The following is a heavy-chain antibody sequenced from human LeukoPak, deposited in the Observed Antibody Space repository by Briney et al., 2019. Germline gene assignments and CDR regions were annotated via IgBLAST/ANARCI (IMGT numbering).Heavy chain of an antibody. J-gene: IGHJ3*02. D-gene: IGHD1-26*01. Sequence: SVKVSYKASGGTFSSYAISWVRQAPGQGLEWMGGIIPIFGTANYAQKFQGRVTITADESTSTAYMELSSLRSEDTDVYYCADVGYSGSSGAFDIWGQGTMVTVSS. CDR2: IIPIFGTA. V-gene: IGHV1-69*13. CDR3: ADVGYSGSSGAFDI. CDR1: GGTFSSYA.